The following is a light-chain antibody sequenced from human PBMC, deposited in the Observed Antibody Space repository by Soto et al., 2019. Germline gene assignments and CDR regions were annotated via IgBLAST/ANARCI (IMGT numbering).Light chain of an antibody. J-gene: IGLJ3*02. CDR1: STDVGDYNY. CDR3: CSYAGSYTFWV. V-gene: IGLV2-11*01. CDR2: DVS. Sequence: QSALTQPRSVSGSPGQSVTISCTGTSTDVGDYNYVSWYQQHPGKAPKVMIYDVSRRPSGVPDRFSVSKSGNTASLTISGLQAEDEAYYYFCSYAGSYTFWVFGGGIKLT.